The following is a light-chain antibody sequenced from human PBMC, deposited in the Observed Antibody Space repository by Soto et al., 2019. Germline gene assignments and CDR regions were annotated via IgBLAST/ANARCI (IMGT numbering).Light chain of an antibody. CDR3: QQTHTFTLT. V-gene: IGKV1-12*01. Sequence: DIQMTQSPSSVSASVGDRVTITCRASQGVSGWLAWYQQKPGKAHNLLIYATYNLQSGVHSRFSGSGSGTDFTLTIKSMNNEDFATYYCQQTHTFTLTLGPGSKGDTK. CDR2: ATY. CDR1: QGVSGW. J-gene: IGKJ3*01.